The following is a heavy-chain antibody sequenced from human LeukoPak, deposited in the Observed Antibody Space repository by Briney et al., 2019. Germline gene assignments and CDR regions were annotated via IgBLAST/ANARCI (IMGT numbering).Heavy chain of an antibody. D-gene: IGHD3-10*01. CDR2: IYYSGST. V-gene: IGHV4-30-4*01. Sequence: SQTLSLTCTVSGGSISSGDYYWRWIRQPPGKGLEWIGYIYYSGSTYYNPSLKSRVTISVDTSKNQFSLKLSSVTAADTAVYYCARRVLQYGSGSFYDYWGQGTLVTVSS. CDR3: ARRVLQYGSGSFYDY. J-gene: IGHJ4*02. CDR1: GGSISSGDYY.